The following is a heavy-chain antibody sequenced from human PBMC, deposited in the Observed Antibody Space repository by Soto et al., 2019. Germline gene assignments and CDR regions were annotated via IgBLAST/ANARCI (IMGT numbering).Heavy chain of an antibody. V-gene: IGHV1-3*01. J-gene: IGHJ4*02. CDR3: ARGVAADGA. Sequence: QVQLVQSWAEVKKPGASVKVSCTASGYTFTHYSIHWVRHAPGQRLEWMGFINAGSGNTKYSQTFQGRLTFTKDTSASTAYMDLSSLRAEDTAIYYCARGVAADGAWGQGTLVTVS. CDR2: INAGSGNT. D-gene: IGHD6-13*01. CDR1: GYTFTHYS.